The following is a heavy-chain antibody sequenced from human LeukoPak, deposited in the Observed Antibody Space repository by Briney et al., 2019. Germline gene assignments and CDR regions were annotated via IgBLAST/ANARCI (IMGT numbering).Heavy chain of an antibody. J-gene: IGHJ6*03. D-gene: IGHD1-26*01. CDR2: IKQDGSEK. CDR1: GFTFSSYW. V-gene: IGHV3-7*01. CDR3: ARDGSGSRYYYYMDV. Sequence: GGSLRLSCAASGFTFSSYWMSWVRQAPGKGLEWVANIKQDGSEKYYVDSVKGRFTISRDNAKNSLYLQMTSLRAEDTAVYYCARDGSGSRYYYYMDVWGKGTTVTVSS.